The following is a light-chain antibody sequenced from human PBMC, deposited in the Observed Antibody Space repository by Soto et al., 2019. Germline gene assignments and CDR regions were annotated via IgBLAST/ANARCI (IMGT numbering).Light chain of an antibody. V-gene: IGKV3-15*01. CDR1: ESVSRN. J-gene: IGKJ5*01. CDR3: QQYNSWPPIT. Sequence: IVMTQSPATLSVSPGERATLSCRASESVSRNLACYQQKPGQAPRLLIYDASTRATGIPARFSGGGSGTEFTLTIRSLQSEDFVVYYCQQYNSWPPITFGQGTQLEIK. CDR2: DAS.